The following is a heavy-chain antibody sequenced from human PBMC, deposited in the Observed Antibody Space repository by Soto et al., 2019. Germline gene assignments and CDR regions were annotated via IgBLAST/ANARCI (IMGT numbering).Heavy chain of an antibody. Sequence: SETLSLTCTVSGGSISSGGYYWSWIRQHPGKGLEWIGYIYYSGSTYYDPSLKSRVTISVDTSKNQFSLKLSSVTAADTAVYYCARPVPYYYYMDVWGKGTTVTVSS. J-gene: IGHJ6*03. CDR3: ARPVPYYYYMDV. D-gene: IGHD3-10*01. V-gene: IGHV4-31*03. CDR1: GGSISSGGYY. CDR2: IYYSGST.